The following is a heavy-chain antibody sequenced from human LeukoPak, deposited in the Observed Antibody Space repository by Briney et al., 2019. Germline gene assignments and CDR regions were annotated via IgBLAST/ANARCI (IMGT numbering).Heavy chain of an antibody. V-gene: IGHV4-4*07. CDR1: GGSFSTYY. Sequence: PSETLSLTCTVSGGSFSTYYWSWIRQPAGKGLEWIGRIYTSGSTNYNPSLKSRLTMSADTAKNHFSLKLSSITAADTAVYYCARGDPFRAGWFDPWGQGTLVTVSS. CDR3: ARGDPFRAGWFDP. J-gene: IGHJ5*02. D-gene: IGHD6-13*01. CDR2: IYTSGST.